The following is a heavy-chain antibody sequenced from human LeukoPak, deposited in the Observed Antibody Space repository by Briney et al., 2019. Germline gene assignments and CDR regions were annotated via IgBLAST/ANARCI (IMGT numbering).Heavy chain of an antibody. CDR1: GGSISSYY. CDR3: ATSRDGYISDY. V-gene: IGHV4-59*01. Sequence: SETLSLTCTVSGGSISSYYWSWIRQPPGKGLEWIGYIYYSGSTNYNPSLKSRVTISVDTSKNQFSLKLSSVTAADTAVYYCATSRDGYISDYWGQGTLVTVSS. J-gene: IGHJ4*02. CDR2: IYYSGST. D-gene: IGHD5-24*01.